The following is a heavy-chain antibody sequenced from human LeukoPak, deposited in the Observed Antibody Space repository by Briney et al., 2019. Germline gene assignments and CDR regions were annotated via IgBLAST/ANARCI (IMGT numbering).Heavy chain of an antibody. CDR2: ISGNGGST. D-gene: IGHD4-23*01. CDR3: VKASPYGGASY. J-gene: IGHJ4*02. Sequence: GGSLRLSCAASGFTFSSYAMSWVRQAPGKGLEWVSAISGNGGSTYYADSVKGRLTISRDNSKNTPFLEMSSLTAEDTAVYYCVKASPYGGASYWGQGTLVTVSS. V-gene: IGHV3-23*01. CDR1: GFTFSSYA.